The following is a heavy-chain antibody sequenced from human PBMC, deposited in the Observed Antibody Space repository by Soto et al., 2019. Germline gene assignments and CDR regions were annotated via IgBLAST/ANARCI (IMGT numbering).Heavy chain of an antibody. CDR1: GFTFSDEN. Sequence: GGSLRLSCSAPGFTFSDENMSWVRQVPGKGLEWVSGISGGGSYIFYADSVQGRFSISRDNPKNSLFLEMNSLRVEDTAVYYCARDSDCHSTSCFFPPHVWGQGTTVTVSS. CDR3: ARDSDCHSTSCFFPPHV. D-gene: IGHD2-2*01. CDR2: ISGGGSYI. V-gene: IGHV3-21*06. J-gene: IGHJ6*02.